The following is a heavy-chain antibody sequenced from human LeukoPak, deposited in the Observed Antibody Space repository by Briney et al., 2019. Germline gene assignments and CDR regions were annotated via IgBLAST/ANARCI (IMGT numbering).Heavy chain of an antibody. Sequence: ASVKVSCKVSGYTLTEFSMHWVRQAPGKGLEWMGSFDPEDGETSYAQNFQGRVTMTEDTSTDTAFMELRSLRSDDTAVYYCAILEREYFDTSGYFDYWGQGTLVTVSS. D-gene: IGHD3-22*01. J-gene: IGHJ4*02. V-gene: IGHV1-24*01. CDR1: GYTLTEFS. CDR3: AILEREYFDTSGYFDY. CDR2: FDPEDGET.